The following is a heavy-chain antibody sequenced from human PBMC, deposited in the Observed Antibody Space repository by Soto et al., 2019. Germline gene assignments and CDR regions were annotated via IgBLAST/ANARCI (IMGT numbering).Heavy chain of an antibody. J-gene: IGHJ6*02. D-gene: IGHD2-21*02. CDR1: GFTFTDYY. CDR3: ARDRPDTYCGGDCPLGYYYHGMDV. Sequence: QVQLVQSVTELKKPGASVSLSCKASGFTFTDYYFNWVRQSPGEGLQCMGIINPSNGFTSFAQKFQDRVTMTTDTSTNTVYMEVRSLSFEDTAVYFCARDRPDTYCGGDCPLGYYYHGMDVWGQGTAVTVSS. V-gene: IGHV1-46*01. CDR2: INPSNGFT.